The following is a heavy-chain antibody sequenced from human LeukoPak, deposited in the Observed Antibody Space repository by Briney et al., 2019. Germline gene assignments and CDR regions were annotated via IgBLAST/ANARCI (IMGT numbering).Heavy chain of an antibody. CDR1: GFTFSSYG. Sequence: PGGSLRLSCAASGFTFSSYGMHWVRQAPGKGLEWVAVISYDGSNKYYADSVKGRFTISRDNSKNTLYLQMNSLRAEDTAVYYCANSPNDYGGSYAFDIWGQGTMVTVSS. CDR3: ANSPNDYGGSYAFDI. V-gene: IGHV3-30*18. CDR2: ISYDGSNK. J-gene: IGHJ3*02. D-gene: IGHD4-23*01.